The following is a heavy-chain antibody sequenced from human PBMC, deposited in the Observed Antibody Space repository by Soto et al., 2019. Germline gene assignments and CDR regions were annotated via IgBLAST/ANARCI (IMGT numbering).Heavy chain of an antibody. J-gene: IGHJ4*02. CDR2: ISPYNGNT. D-gene: IGHD6-19*01. V-gene: IGHV1-18*01. CDR3: ARSIAVAGPLDY. Sequence: ASVKVSCKASGYTFRNYGITWVRQAPGQGLEWMAWISPYNGNTNYAQDLQGRVTMTTDTSTSTAYMELRSLTSEDTAVYYCARSIAVAGPLDYWGQGTLVTVSS. CDR1: GYTFRNYG.